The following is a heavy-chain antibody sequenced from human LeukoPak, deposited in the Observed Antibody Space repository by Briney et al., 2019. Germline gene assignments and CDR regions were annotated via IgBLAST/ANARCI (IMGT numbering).Heavy chain of an antibody. CDR1: GGSFSSYC. Sequence: PSETLSLTCTVCGGSFSSYCWSWIRQPPGKGLEWIGEINDCETTKYNPSLKSRVTISVDTSKNQFSLKLSSVTATDTAVYYCARSRGGYVAMLNYWGQGTLVTVSS. D-gene: IGHD5-12*01. V-gene: IGHV4-34*01. J-gene: IGHJ4*02. CDR3: ARSRGGYVAMLNY. CDR2: INDCETT.